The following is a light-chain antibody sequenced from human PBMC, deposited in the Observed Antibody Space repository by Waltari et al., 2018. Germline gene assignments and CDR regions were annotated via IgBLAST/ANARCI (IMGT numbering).Light chain of an antibody. CDR2: EVT. V-gene: IGLV2-23*02. J-gene: IGLJ1*01. CDR3: CSYAGLGIYV. Sequence: QSGLTQPAPVSGSSGQSFTVSCTGTSRAVGNYNLVSWYQQYPGKAPRLMVYEVTKRTSGVSDRFFGSKSGNTASLTISGLQSEDEADYYCCSYAGLGIYVFGTGTKVTVL. CDR1: SRAVGNYNL.